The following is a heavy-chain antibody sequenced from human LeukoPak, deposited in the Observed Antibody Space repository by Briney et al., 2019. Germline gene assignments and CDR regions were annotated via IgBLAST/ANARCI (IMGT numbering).Heavy chain of an antibody. D-gene: IGHD4-23*01. Sequence: GGSLRLSCAASGFTFSSYAMSWVRQAPGKGLEWVAVISYDGSNKYYADSVKGRFTISRDNSKNTLYLQMNSLRAEDTAVYYCARAGGNSRIDFDYWGQGTLVTVSS. V-gene: IGHV3-30*04. CDR2: ISYDGSNK. J-gene: IGHJ4*02. CDR1: GFTFSSYA. CDR3: ARAGGNSRIDFDY.